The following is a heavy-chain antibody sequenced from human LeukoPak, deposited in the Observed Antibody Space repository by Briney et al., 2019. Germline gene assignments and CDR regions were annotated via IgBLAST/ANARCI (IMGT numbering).Heavy chain of an antibody. Sequence: SSETLSLTCAVYGGSFSGYYWSWIRQPPGEGLEWIGEINHSGSTNYNPSLKSRVNISVDTSKNQFSLKLSSVTAADTAVYYCARVKARSRNWFDPWGQGTLVTVSS. V-gene: IGHV4-34*01. CDR3: ARVKARSRNWFDP. CDR2: INHSGST. J-gene: IGHJ5*02. D-gene: IGHD1-26*01. CDR1: GGSFSGYY.